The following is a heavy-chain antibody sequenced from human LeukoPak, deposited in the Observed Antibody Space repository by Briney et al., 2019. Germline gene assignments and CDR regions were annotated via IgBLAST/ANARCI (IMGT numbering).Heavy chain of an antibody. D-gene: IGHD4-23*01. CDR2: IYPGDSDT. CDR3: ARRERVGPRDYGGTNYYFDY. Sequence: GESRKISCKGSGYSFTSYWIGGVRQMPGKGLEWMGIIYPGDSDTRNSPSFQGQGIISADKSISTTCLQWSSLKASDTAMYYCARRERVGPRDYGGTNYYFDYWGQGTLVTVSS. CDR1: GYSFTSYW. V-gene: IGHV5-51*01. J-gene: IGHJ4*02.